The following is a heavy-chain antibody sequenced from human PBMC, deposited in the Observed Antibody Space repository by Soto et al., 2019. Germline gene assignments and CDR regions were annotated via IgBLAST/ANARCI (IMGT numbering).Heavy chain of an antibody. CDR2: INNDGSST. J-gene: IGHJ4*02. Sequence: SGGSLRLSCAASGFTFSSYWMHWVRQAPGKGLVWVSRINNDGSSTSYADSVKGRFTISRDNAKNTLYLQMNSLRAEDTAVYYCAREACSGGNCFYFGPDYWGQGTLVTVS. CDR1: GFTFSSYW. D-gene: IGHD2-15*01. V-gene: IGHV3-74*01. CDR3: AREACSGGNCFYFGPDY.